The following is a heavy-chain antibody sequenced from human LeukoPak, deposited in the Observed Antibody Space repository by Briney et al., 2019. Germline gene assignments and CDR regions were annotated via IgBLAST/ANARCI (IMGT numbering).Heavy chain of an antibody. Sequence: ASVKVSCKASGYTSTGYYMHWVRQAPGQGLEWMGWINPNSGGTNYAQKFQGRVTMTRDTSISTAYMELSRLRSDDTAVYYCALSTYYYGSGSRRYYYGMDVWGQGTTVTVSS. CDR3: ALSTYYYGSGSRRYYYGMDV. V-gene: IGHV1-2*02. D-gene: IGHD3-10*01. CDR2: INPNSGGT. J-gene: IGHJ6*02. CDR1: GYTSTGYY.